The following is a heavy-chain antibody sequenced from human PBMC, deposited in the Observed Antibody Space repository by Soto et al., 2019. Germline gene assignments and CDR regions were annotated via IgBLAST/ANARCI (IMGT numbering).Heavy chain of an antibody. D-gene: IGHD2-15*01. CDR3: ARDKQAIVVVVAAPYYYYGMDV. Sequence: PGGSLRLSCAASGFTFSSYSMNWVRQAPGKGLEWVSSISSSSYIYYADSVKGRFTISRDNAKNSLYLQMNSLRAEDTAVYYCARDKQAIVVVVAAPYYYYGMDVWGQGTTVTVSS. CDR2: ISSSSYI. J-gene: IGHJ6*02. CDR1: GFTFSSYS. V-gene: IGHV3-21*01.